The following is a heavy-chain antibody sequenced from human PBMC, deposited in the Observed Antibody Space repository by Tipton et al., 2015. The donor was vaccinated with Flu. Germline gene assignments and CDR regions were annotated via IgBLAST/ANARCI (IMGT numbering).Heavy chain of an antibody. D-gene: IGHD3-10*01. J-gene: IGHJ4*02. Sequence: SLRLSCAASGFTFSSYGMHWVRQAPGKGLEWVAVIWYDGSNKYYADSVKGRFTISRDNSKSTLYLQMNTLRAEDTAAYYCAKVLGSGTYTIFDHWGQGTLVTVSS. CDR3: AKVLGSGTYTIFDH. CDR2: IWYDGSNK. CDR1: GFTFSSYG. V-gene: IGHV3-33*06.